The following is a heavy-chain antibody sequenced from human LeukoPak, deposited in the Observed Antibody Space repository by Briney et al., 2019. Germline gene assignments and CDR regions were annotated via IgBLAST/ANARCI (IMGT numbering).Heavy chain of an antibody. D-gene: IGHD1-26*01. J-gene: IGHJ4*02. CDR3: ARGRVRVGATFRGGAPTPGVMGY. CDR1: GYTFTDYY. Sequence: ASVKLSCKASGYTFTDYYMHWVRQAPGQGLEWMGWINPNSGDTNHAHNFQGRVTLTRGMSISTAYMELSSLRAEDTAVYYCARGRVRVGATFRGGAPTPGVMGYWGQGTLVTVSS. V-gene: IGHV1-2*02. CDR2: INPNSGDT.